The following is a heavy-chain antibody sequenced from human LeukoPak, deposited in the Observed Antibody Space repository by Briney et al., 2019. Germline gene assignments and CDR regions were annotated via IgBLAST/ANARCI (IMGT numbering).Heavy chain of an antibody. CDR1: GFTFSSYG. V-gene: IGHV3-30*18. Sequence: GGSLRLSCAASGFTFSSYGMHWVRQAPGKGLEWVAVISYDGSNKSYADSVKGRFTISRDNSKNTLYLQMNSPRAEDTAVYYCAKDRSFDNWGQGTLVTVSS. J-gene: IGHJ4*02. CDR3: AKDRSFDN. CDR2: ISYDGSNK.